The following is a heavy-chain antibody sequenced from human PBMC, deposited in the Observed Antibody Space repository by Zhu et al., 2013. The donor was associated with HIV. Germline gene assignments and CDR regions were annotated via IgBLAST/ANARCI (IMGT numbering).Heavy chain of an antibody. Sequence: QVQLVQSGAEVKKPGASVKVSCKASGYTFTGYYMHWVRQAPGQGLEWMGWINPNSGGTNYAQKFQGRVTMTRDTSISTAYMELSRLRSDDTAVYYCARDRRYGGVVVPAAIGDDWFDPWGQGTLVTVSS. V-gene: IGHV1-2*02. CDR2: INPNSGGT. D-gene: IGHD2-2*02. CDR1: GYTFTGYY. CDR3: ARDRRYGGVVVPAAIGDDWFDP. J-gene: IGHJ5*02.